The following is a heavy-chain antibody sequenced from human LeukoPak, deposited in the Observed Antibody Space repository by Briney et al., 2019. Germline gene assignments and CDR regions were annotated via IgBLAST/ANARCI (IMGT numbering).Heavy chain of an antibody. Sequence: SVKVSCKASGGTFSRYAISWVRQAPGQGLEWMGGIIPIFGTANYAQKFQGRVTITADGSTSTAYMEVSSLRSEDTAVYYCARAYSGYDFFDYWGQGILVTVSS. D-gene: IGHD5-12*01. J-gene: IGHJ4*02. CDR2: IIPIFGTA. CDR1: GGTFSRYA. V-gene: IGHV1-69*13. CDR3: ARAYSGYDFFDY.